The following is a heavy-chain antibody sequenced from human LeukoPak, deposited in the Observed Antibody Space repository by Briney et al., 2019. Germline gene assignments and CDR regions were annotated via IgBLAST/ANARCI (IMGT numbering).Heavy chain of an antibody. V-gene: IGHV4-38-2*01. CDR3: ARIAAGARYYYYFMDV. CDR2: LHYSGSI. CDR1: AYSISSGYC. D-gene: IGHD6-25*01. J-gene: IGHJ6*03. Sequence: SETLSLTCGVSAYSISSGYCWGWIRQPPGKGLEWIGSLHYSGSIYYNPSLKSRVTMSLDTSENQFSLKVTSATAADTAVYYCARIAAGARYYYYFMDVWGKGTTVTVSS.